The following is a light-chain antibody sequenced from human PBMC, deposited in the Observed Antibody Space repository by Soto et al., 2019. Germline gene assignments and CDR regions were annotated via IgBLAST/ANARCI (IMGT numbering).Light chain of an antibody. J-gene: IGLJ1*01. CDR1: SSDVGGYTY. CDR2: DVS. V-gene: IGLV2-14*03. CDR3: SSYTSSSLHV. Sequence: QSGLTQPAAVSGSPGQWSTISSTNTSSDVGGYTYVSWYQQHPGKAPKLMIYDVSNRPSGVSNRFSGSKSGNTASLTISGLQAEDEADYYCSSYTSSSLHVFGTGTKVTVL.